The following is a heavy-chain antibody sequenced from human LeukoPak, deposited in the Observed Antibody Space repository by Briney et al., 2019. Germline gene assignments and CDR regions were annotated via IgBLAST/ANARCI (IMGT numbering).Heavy chain of an antibody. D-gene: IGHD4-17*01. CDR2: IYYSGST. CDR3: ARAPVTTPSDSFDY. CDR1: GGSISSGGYY. V-gene: IGHV4-31*03. J-gene: IGHJ4*02. Sequence: SETLSLTCTVSGGSISSGGYYWSWIRQHPGKGLEWIGYIYYSGSTYYNPSLKSRVTISVDTSKDQFSLKLSSVTAADTAVYYCARAPVTTPSDSFDYWGQGTLVTVSS.